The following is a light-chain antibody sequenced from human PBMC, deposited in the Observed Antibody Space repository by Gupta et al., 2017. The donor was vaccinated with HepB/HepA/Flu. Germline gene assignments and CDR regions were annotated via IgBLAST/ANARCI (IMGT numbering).Light chain of an antibody. CDR1: QSISTN. CDR3: QQYNNWPPVT. Sequence: EIVMTQSPATLSVSPGERATLSCRASQSISTNLAWYQQKPGQAPRLLIYGASTRGTGIPARFSGSGSGTEFTLTITSLQSEDFAVYYCQQYNNWPPVTFGGGTKVEIK. V-gene: IGKV3-15*01. J-gene: IGKJ4*01. CDR2: GAS.